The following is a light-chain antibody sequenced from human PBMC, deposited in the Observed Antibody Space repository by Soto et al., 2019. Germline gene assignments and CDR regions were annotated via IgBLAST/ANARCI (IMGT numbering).Light chain of an antibody. CDR3: QQYGSSPLT. CDR1: QSVSSSY. Sequence: EIVLTQSPGTLSLSPGERATLFCRASQSVSSSYLAWYQQKPGQAPRLLMYGASNRATGIPDRFSGSGSGTDFTLTISRLEPEDFAVYYCQQYGSSPLTFGGGTKVDI. CDR2: GAS. J-gene: IGKJ4*01. V-gene: IGKV3-20*01.